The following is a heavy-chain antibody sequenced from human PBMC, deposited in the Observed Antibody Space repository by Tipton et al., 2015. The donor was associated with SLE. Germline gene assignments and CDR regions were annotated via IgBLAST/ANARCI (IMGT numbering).Heavy chain of an antibody. J-gene: IGHJ4*02. V-gene: IGHV4-38-2*01. D-gene: IGHD3-3*01. CDR1: GYSISSGYH. CDR2: IYHSGST. Sequence: TLSLTCAVSGYSISSGYHWGWIRQPPGKGLEWIGSIYHSGSTYYNPSLKSRVTISVDTSKNQFSLKLSSVTAADTAVYYCARGGRFLEWLTYWGQGTLVTVSS. CDR3: ARGGRFLEWLTY.